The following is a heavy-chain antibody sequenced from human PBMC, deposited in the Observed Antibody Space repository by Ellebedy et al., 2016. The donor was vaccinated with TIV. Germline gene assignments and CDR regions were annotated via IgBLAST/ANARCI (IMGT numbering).Heavy chain of an antibody. CDR1: GFTFSSYW. J-gene: IGHJ4*02. D-gene: IGHD3-10*01. V-gene: IGHV3-7*01. Sequence: GESLKISCVASGFTFSSYWMSWVRQAPGKGLEWVANIKQDGSEKYYVDSVKGRFTISRDNAKNSLYLQMNSLRAEDTAVYYCARDPLGYYFDYWGQGTLVTVSS. CDR2: IKQDGSEK. CDR3: ARDPLGYYFDY.